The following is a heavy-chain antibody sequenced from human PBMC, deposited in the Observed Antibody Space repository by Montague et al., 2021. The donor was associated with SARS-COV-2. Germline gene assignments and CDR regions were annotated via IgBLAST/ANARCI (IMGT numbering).Heavy chain of an antibody. CDR1: GDPFTDYF. V-gene: IGHV4-59*01. D-gene: IGHD3-3*01. CDR2: IYSSGGT. Sequence: SETLSLTCSVSGDPFTDYFWSWIRQPAGKGLEWIGDIYSSGGTHYSPSLKSRVTISVDTSKEQFSLRLKSVTAADTAMYYCASAFVDSVPLLEYWGRGSPVIVSS. CDR3: ASAFVDSVPLLEY. J-gene: IGHJ4*02.